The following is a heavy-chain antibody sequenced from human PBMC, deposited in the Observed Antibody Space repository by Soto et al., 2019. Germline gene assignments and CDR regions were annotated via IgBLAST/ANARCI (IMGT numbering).Heavy chain of an antibody. CDR1: GFTFSSYG. CDR3: AHEQQLVFQH. Sequence: QVQLVESGGGVVQPGRSLRLSCAASGFTFSSYGMHWVRQAPGKGLEWVAVIWYDGSNKYYADSVKGRFTISRDNSKNALYLQMNSRRAEDTAVYYCAHEQQLVFQHWGQGTLVTVSS. V-gene: IGHV3-33*06. CDR2: IWYDGSNK. D-gene: IGHD6-13*01. J-gene: IGHJ1*01.